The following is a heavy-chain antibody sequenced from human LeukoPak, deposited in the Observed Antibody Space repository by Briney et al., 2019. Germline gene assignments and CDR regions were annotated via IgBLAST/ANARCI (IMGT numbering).Heavy chain of an antibody. J-gene: IGHJ2*01. CDR2: IFHSGTA. CDR3: ARQQGRAQLPYLSYWYFDL. CDR1: GGSISGHY. V-gene: IGHV4-39*01. D-gene: IGHD2-2*01. Sequence: SETLSLTCSVSGGSISGHYWGWIRQPPGKGLEWIGSIFHSGTAYQNPSLKSRVTMSIDTSKNQFSLILSSVTAADRAIYYCARQQGRAQLPYLSYWYFDLWGRGTLVTVSS.